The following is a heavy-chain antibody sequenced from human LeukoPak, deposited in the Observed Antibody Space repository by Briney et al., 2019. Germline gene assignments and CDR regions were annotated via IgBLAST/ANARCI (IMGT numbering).Heavy chain of an antibody. D-gene: IGHD3-10*02. V-gene: IGHV4-59*02. CDR2: MYYSRST. Sequence: PSETLSLTCTVSGDSVSLYYWSWIRQPPGKGLEWIGNMYYSRSTTYNPSLKSRITLSVDTSKNQFSLKLSSVTAADTAVYYCARGMFAFDTWGQGTMVTVSS. CDR1: GDSVSLYY. CDR3: ARGMFAFDT. J-gene: IGHJ3*02.